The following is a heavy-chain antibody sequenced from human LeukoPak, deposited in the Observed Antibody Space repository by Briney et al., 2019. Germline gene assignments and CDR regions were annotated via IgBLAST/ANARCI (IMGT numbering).Heavy chain of an antibody. CDR3: ATKEPSTSGWSY. V-gene: IGHV3-7*01. Sequence: SGGSLRLSCAASGFTFNRDWTAWVRQAPGKGLGWVANIKEDGSEKNYVDSVKGRFTISRDNAVNSVYLQMKDLRAEDTGVYYCATKEPSTSGWSYWGQGTLVTVSS. CDR2: IKEDGSEK. J-gene: IGHJ4*02. CDR1: GFTFNRDW. D-gene: IGHD6-19*01.